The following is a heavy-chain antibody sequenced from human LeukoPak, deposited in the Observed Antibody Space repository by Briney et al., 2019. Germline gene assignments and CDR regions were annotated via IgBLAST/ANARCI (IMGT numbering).Heavy chain of an antibody. Sequence: PSETLSLTCTVSGYSISNNYYWGWIRQPPGKGLEWIGSISQSGSTYYSPSLRGRVTISVDTSKNHFSLKLSSVTVADTALYYCAREPIVAAGLAKDWGQGTLVTVSS. J-gene: IGHJ4*02. CDR2: ISQSGST. D-gene: IGHD1-26*01. V-gene: IGHV4-38-2*02. CDR3: AREPIVAAGLAKD. CDR1: GYSISNNYY.